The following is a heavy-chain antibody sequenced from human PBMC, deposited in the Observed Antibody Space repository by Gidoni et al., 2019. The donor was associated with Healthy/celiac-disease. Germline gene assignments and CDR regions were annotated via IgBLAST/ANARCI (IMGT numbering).Heavy chain of an antibody. J-gene: IGHJ3*02. Sequence: EVQLVESGGGLVQTGGSLRLSCAASGFTFSSYDMHWVRQATGKGLEWVSAIGTAGDTYYPGSAKGRFTISRENAKNSLYLQMNSLRAGDTAVYYCARGARYSGSYSRRDGGAFDIWGQGTMVTVSS. CDR2: IGTAGDT. V-gene: IGHV3-13*01. CDR3: ARGARYSGSYSRRDGGAFDI. CDR1: GFTFSSYD. D-gene: IGHD1-26*01.